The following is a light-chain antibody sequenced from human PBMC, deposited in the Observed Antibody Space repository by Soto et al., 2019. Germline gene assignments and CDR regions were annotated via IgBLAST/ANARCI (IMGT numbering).Light chain of an antibody. CDR3: CSFAGSDTWV. J-gene: IGLJ3*02. V-gene: IGLV2-23*02. CDR2: EVT. CDR1: SSDVGSYNL. Sequence: QSALTQPASVSGSPGQSITISCTGTSSDVGSYNLVSWYQQHPGKAPKLMIYEVTKRPSGVSNRFSGSKSGNTASLTLSGLQAEDEGDYYCCSFAGSDTWVFGGGTKLTVL.